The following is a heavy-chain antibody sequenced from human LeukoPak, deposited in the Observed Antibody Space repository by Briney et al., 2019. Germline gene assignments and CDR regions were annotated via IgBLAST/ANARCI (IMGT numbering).Heavy chain of an antibody. D-gene: IGHD1-26*01. V-gene: IGHV3-53*01. CDR2: IYIGGDT. CDR3: AREVGSGSYLAHAFDL. CDR1: AFSLSRNF. J-gene: IGHJ3*01. Sequence: GGSRRLSCAASAFSLSRNFMGWVRQAPGKGLECVSLIYIGGDTYYADSVKGRFTISRDNSKNTIYLQMNSLRVEDTAVYYCAREVGSGSYLAHAFDLWGQGTMVTVSS.